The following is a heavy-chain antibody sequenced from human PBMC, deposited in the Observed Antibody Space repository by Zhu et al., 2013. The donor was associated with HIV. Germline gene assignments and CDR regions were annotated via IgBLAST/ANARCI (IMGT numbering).Heavy chain of an antibody. V-gene: IGHV1-3*01. CDR2: INAGNGNT. J-gene: IGHJ4*02. CDR1: GYTFTSYA. Sequence: QVQLVQSGAEVKKPGASVKVSCKASGYTFTSYAMHWVRQAPGQRLEWMGWINAGNGNTKYSQKFQGRVTITRDTSASTAYMELSSLRSEDTAVYYXARRGXSSWYYFDYVGPGNPGHRLL. D-gene: IGHD6-13*01. CDR3: ARRGXSSWYYFDY.